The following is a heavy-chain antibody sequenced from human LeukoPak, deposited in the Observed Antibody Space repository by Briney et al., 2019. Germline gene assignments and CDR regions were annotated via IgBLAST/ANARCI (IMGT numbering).Heavy chain of an antibody. J-gene: IGHJ4*02. CDR1: GFTFSSYG. Sequence: GGSLRLSCAASGFTFSSYGMHWVRQAPGKGLEWVAVISYDGSDKYYADSVKGRFTISRDDSKNTLYLQMNSLRAEDTAVYYCAKGHKLGATQFDYWGQGTLVTVSS. CDR3: AKGHKLGATQFDY. CDR2: ISYDGSDK. V-gene: IGHV3-30*18. D-gene: IGHD1-26*01.